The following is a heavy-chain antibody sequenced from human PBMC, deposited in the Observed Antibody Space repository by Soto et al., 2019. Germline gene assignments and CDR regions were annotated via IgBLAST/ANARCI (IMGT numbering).Heavy chain of an antibody. J-gene: IGHJ4*02. V-gene: IGHV3-23*01. CDR2: ISAGGDST. CDR3: AMRV. CDR1: GFTFSLYP. Sequence: EVKVLESGGGLVQPGGSLRLSCATSGFTFSLYPMNWVRQAPGKGLEWVSGISAGGDSTYYADSVKGRFTIFRDNSKNSVYLQMNSLRVEDSAVYYCAMRVWGQGTLVTVSS.